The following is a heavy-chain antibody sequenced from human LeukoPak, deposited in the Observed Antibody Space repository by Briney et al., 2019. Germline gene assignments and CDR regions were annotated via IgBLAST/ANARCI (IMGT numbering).Heavy chain of an antibody. CDR2: IYTSGST. CDR3: ARAIEVAGTIPLWYCDL. CDR1: GGSISSYY. D-gene: IGHD6-19*01. V-gene: IGHV4-4*07. J-gene: IGHJ2*01. Sequence: SETLSLTCTVSGGSISSYYLNWIRQPAGKGLEWIGRIYTSGSTNYNPSLTSRVTMSVDTSKNQFSLKLSSVTAADTAVYYCARAIEVAGTIPLWYCDLWGRGTLVTVSS.